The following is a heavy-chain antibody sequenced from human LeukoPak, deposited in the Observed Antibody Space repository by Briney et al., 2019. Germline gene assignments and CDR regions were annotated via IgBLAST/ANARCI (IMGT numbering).Heavy chain of an antibody. Sequence: SETLSLTCAVYGGSFSGYYWSWIRQPPGKGLEWIGEINHSGSTNYSPSLKSRVTISVDTSKNQFSLKLSSVTAADTAVYYCARGPRGIAARPSWFDPWGQGTLVTVSS. D-gene: IGHD6-6*01. V-gene: IGHV4-34*01. CDR2: INHSGST. CDR1: GGSFSGYY. CDR3: ARGPRGIAARPSWFDP. J-gene: IGHJ5*02.